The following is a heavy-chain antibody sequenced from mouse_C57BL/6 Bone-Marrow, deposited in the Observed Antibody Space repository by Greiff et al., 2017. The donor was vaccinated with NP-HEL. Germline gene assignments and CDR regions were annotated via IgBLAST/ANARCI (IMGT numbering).Heavy chain of an antibody. J-gene: IGHJ2*01. V-gene: IGHV1-52*01. CDR3: ATVTTVVAPYCDY. CDR2: IDTSDSET. CDR1: GYTFTSYW. Sequence: QVQLQQPGAELVRPGSSVKLSCKASGYTFTSYWMHWVKQRPIQGLEWIGNIDTSDSETQYNPKFKDKATLTVDNSSSPAYMPLSSLTSEDSAVYYGATVTTVVAPYCDYWGQGTTLTVSS. D-gene: IGHD1-1*01.